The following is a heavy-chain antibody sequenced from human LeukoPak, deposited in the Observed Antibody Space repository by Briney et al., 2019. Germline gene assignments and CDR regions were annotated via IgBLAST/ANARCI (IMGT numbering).Heavy chain of an antibody. Sequence: SETLSLSCTVSGGSISTYYWSWIRQPPGKGLEWIGYIYNSGSTSYNPSLKSRVTISVDTSKNLFSLKLSSVTAADTAVYYCARRDWGYYYGMDVWGQGTTVTVSS. J-gene: IGHJ6*02. CDR2: IYNSGST. V-gene: IGHV4-59*01. CDR3: ARRDWGYYYGMDV. D-gene: IGHD7-27*01. CDR1: GGSISTYY.